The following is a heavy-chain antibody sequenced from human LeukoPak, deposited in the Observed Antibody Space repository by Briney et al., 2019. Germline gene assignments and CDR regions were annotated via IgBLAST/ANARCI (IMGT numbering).Heavy chain of an antibody. CDR1: GGTFSSYA. Sequence: ASVKVSCKASGGTFSSYAISWVRQAPGQGLEWMGWINPNSGGTNYAQKFQGRVTMTRDTSISTAYMELSRLRSDDTAVYYCARTLWFGEMVGYMDVWGKGTTVTVSS. CDR2: INPNSGGT. D-gene: IGHD3-10*01. V-gene: IGHV1-2*02. J-gene: IGHJ6*03. CDR3: ARTLWFGEMVGYMDV.